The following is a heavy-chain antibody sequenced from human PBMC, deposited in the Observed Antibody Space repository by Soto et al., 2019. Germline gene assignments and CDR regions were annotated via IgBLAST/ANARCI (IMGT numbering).Heavy chain of an antibody. J-gene: IGHJ4*02. CDR1: GGTFSTST. V-gene: IGHV1-69*08. Sequence: QVQLVQSGAEVKKPGSSVKVSCKASGGTFSTSTFSWVRQAPGQGLEWMGRISPILDKADYTQKFEDRVAITEEQSTSTDYMEMSNMRSEDTAVYFCARDSPIGSTFSGYDAIDHWGQGTLVTVSS. D-gene: IGHD5-12*01. CDR3: ARDSPIGSTFSGYDAIDH. CDR2: ISPILDKA.